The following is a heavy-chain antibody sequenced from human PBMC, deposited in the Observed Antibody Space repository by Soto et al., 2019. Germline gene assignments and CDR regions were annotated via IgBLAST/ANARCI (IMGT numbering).Heavy chain of an antibody. D-gene: IGHD3-16*01. CDR1: GFTFRDYA. Sequence: GGSLSLSCTASGFTFRDYAMHWVRQAPGKGLEWVTIISYDGSNKYQADSVKGRFTVSRDNSKNTLYLEMNSLRAEDTAVYYCAREDYGAYYFDYWGQGTLVTVSS. CDR3: AREDYGAYYFDY. J-gene: IGHJ4*02. V-gene: IGHV3-30-3*01. CDR2: ISYDGSNK.